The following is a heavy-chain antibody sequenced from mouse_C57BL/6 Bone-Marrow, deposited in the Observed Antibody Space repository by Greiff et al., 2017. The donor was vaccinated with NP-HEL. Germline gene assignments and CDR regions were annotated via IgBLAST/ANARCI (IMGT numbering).Heavy chain of an antibody. J-gene: IGHJ4*01. CDR2: IHPNSGST. Sequence: VQLQQSGAELVKPGASVKLSCKASGYTFTSYWMHWVKQRPGQGLEWIGMIHPNSGSTNYNEKFKSKATLTVDKSSSTAYMQLSSLTSEDSAVYYCAKERNYPYAMDYWGQGTSVTVSS. CDR1: GYTFTSYW. D-gene: IGHD1-1*02. V-gene: IGHV1-64*01. CDR3: AKERNYPYAMDY.